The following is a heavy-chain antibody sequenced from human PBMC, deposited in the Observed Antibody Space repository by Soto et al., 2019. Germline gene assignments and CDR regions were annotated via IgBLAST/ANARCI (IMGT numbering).Heavy chain of an antibody. D-gene: IGHD2-21*02. CDR1: GLTFSGHA. V-gene: IGHV3-23*01. CDR3: ARRLTTTVTAMGY. Sequence: GGSLRLSCAASGLTFSGHAMTWVRQSPGKGLEWVSTISENGDTTFYADSVKGRFTISRDNSRNTVYLQVNSLRIEDTAVYYCARRLTTTVTAMGYWGPGTLVTVSS. J-gene: IGHJ4*02. CDR2: ISENGDTT.